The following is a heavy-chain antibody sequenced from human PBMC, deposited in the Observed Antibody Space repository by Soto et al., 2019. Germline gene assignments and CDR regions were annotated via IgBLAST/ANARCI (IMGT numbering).Heavy chain of an antibody. CDR1: GGSISSYY. J-gene: IGHJ3*02. V-gene: IGHV4-59*01. D-gene: IGHD3-3*01. CDR2: IYYSGST. Sequence: SETLSLTCTVSGGSISSYYWSWIRQPPGKGLEWIGYIYYSGSTNYNPSLKSRVTISVDTSKNQFSLKLSSVTAAGTAVYYCARGFQTYYDFWSGYPYDAFDIWGQGTMVTVSS. CDR3: ARGFQTYYDFWSGYPYDAFDI.